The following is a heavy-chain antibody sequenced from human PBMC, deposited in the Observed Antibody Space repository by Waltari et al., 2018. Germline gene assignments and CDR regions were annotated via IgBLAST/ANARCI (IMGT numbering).Heavy chain of an antibody. CDR1: GGTFSSYA. CDR3: ARPMKGHILELLRGLYGMDV. V-gene: IGHV1-69*08. D-gene: IGHD1-7*01. CDR2: IIPIFGTA. J-gene: IGHJ6*02. Sequence: QVQLVQSGAEVKKPGSSVKVSCKASGGTFSSYAISWVRQAPGQGLEWMGRIIPIFGTANYAQKFQGRVTITADKSTSTAYMELSSLRSEDTAVYYCARPMKGHILELLRGLYGMDVWGQGTTVTVSS.